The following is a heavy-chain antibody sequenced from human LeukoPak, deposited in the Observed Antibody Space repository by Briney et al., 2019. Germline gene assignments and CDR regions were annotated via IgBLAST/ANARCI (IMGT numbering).Heavy chain of an antibody. V-gene: IGHV6-1*01. J-gene: IGHJ4*02. Sequence: SQTLSLTCAISGDSVSSNSAAWNWIRQSPSRGLEWLGRTYYRSKWYNDYAVSVKSRITINPDTSKNQFSLQLNSVTPEDTAVYYCARARDMITFGGVIAAPFDYWGQGTLVTVSS. CDR3: ARARDMITFGGVIAAPFDY. D-gene: IGHD3-16*02. CDR1: GDSVSSNSAA. CDR2: TYYRSKWYN.